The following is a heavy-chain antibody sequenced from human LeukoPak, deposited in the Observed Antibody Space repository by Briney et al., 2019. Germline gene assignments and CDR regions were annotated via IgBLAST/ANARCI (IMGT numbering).Heavy chain of an antibody. CDR2: IYSGGST. Sequence: GGSLRLSCAASGFTVSSNYMSWVRQAPGKGLEWVSVIYSGGSTYYADSVKGRFTISRDNSKSTLYIQMNSLRAEGTAVYYCARAKPKNMVRGLIMRRESRYYFDYWGQGTLVTVSS. J-gene: IGHJ4*02. CDR3: ARAKPKNMVRGLIMRRESRYYFDY. D-gene: IGHD3-10*01. CDR1: GFTVSSNY. V-gene: IGHV3-53*01.